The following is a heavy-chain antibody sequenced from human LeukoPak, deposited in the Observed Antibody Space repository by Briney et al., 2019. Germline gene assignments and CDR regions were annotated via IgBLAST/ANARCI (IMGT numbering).Heavy chain of an antibody. J-gene: IGHJ5*02. Sequence: SETLSPTCTVSGGSISSYYWSWIRQPPGKGLEWMGYIYYSGSTNYNPSLKSRVTISVDTSKNQFSLKLSSVTAADTAVYYCARYSGSLGGFDPWGQGTLVTVSS. CDR3: ARYSGSLGGFDP. D-gene: IGHD1-26*01. CDR2: IYYSGST. V-gene: IGHV4-59*01. CDR1: GGSISSYY.